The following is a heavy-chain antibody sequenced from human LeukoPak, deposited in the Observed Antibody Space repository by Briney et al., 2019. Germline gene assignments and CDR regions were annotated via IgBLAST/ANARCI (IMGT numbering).Heavy chain of an antibody. CDR2: IYSGGST. J-gene: IGHJ6*03. CDR3: ARDRPVAGRGGYMDV. V-gene: IGHV3-66*01. CDR1: GFTVSSNY. Sequence: PGGSLRLSCAASGFTVSSNYMSWVRQAPGKGLEWVSVIYSGGSTYYADSVKGRFTISRDNSKNTLYLQMNSLRAEDTAVYYCARDRPVAGRGGYMDVWGKGTTVTISS. D-gene: IGHD6-19*01.